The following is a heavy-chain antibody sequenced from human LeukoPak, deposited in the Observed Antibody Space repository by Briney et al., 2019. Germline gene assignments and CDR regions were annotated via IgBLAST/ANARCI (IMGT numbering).Heavy chain of an antibody. CDR3: ARVDWMIGAFDI. D-gene: IGHD3-22*01. J-gene: IGHJ3*02. CDR1: GFTFSTYS. V-gene: IGHV3-48*02. CDR2: VTSSSSTI. Sequence: GGSLRLSCAASGFTFSTYSMNWVRQAPGKGLEWVSYVTSSSSTIYYADSVRGRFTISRDNAKNSLYLQMNSLRDEDTAVYYCARVDWMIGAFDIWGQGTMVTVSS.